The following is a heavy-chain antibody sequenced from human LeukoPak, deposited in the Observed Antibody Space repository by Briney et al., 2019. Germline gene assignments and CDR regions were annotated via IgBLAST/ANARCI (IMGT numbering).Heavy chain of an antibody. CDR1: GYSISSGYY. Sequence: SETLSLTCTVSGYSISSGYYWGWIRQPPGKGLEWIGSIYHSGSTYYNPSLKSRVTISVDTSKNQFSLKLSSLTAADTAVYYCARGQPEPWGSRGFDYWGQGTLVTVSS. CDR3: ARGQPEPWGSRGFDY. CDR2: IYHSGST. D-gene: IGHD1-14*01. J-gene: IGHJ4*02. V-gene: IGHV4-38-2*02.